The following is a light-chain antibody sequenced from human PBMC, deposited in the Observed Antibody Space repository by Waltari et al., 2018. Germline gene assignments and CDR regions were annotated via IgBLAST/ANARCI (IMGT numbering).Light chain of an antibody. Sequence: EIVLTQSPCTLSLSPGERATLSCRASQSVSSSYLAWYQQKPGQAPRLLIYGTSSRATGIPDRFSGSGSGTDFTLTIGRLEPEDFAVYYCQQYDNSPYTFGQGTKLEIK. J-gene: IGKJ2*01. CDR1: QSVSSSY. V-gene: IGKV3-20*01. CDR2: GTS. CDR3: QQYDNSPYT.